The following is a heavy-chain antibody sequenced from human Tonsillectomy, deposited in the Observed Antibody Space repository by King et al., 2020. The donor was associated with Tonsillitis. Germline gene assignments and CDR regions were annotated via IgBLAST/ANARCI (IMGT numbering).Heavy chain of an antibody. V-gene: IGHV1-69*04. Sequence: VQLVQSGAEVKKPGSSVKVSCKASGGTFNNYAINWVRQAPGQGLEWMGRIIPILGVANYAQKFQGRVMITAEKSTSTAHMELNSLRSEDTAVYFCAREGTYYDFWSDYPPNWFDPWGQGTLITVSS. D-gene: IGHD3-3*01. CDR3: AREGTYYDFWSDYPPNWFDP. CDR2: IIPILGVA. CDR1: GGTFNNYA. J-gene: IGHJ5*02.